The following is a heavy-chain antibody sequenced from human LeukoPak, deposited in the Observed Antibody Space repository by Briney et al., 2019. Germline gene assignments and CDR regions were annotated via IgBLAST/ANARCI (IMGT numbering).Heavy chain of an antibody. Sequence: ASVKASCKASGYVLTSYAIHWVRQAPGQRLEWMGWINAGNGNTKYSQKFQGRVTFTWDTSASTAYMELSSLRSEDTAVYYCARIDIVAFDYWGQGTLVTVSS. J-gene: IGHJ4*02. CDR1: GYVLTSYA. D-gene: IGHD5-12*01. CDR3: ARIDIVAFDY. V-gene: IGHV1-3*01. CDR2: INAGNGNT.